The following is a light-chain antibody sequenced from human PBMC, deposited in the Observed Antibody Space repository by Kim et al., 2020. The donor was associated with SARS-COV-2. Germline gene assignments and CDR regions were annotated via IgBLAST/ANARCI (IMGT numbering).Light chain of an antibody. Sequence: DIQMTQSPSTVSAYVGDRVSIPCRASQNINDFLAWYQQKPGKAPKLLIYKTSILESGVPLRFSGSGSGTEFTLTISSLQPDDFAIYYCQQYHTAPWTFGRGTKVEIK. V-gene: IGKV1-5*03. J-gene: IGKJ1*01. CDR3: QQYHTAPWT. CDR1: QNINDF. CDR2: KTS.